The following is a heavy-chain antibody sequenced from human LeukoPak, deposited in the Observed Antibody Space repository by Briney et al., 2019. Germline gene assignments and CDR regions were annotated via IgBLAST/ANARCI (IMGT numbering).Heavy chain of an antibody. J-gene: IGHJ6*03. Sequence: SETLSLTCTVSGGSISSNSYYWAWIRQPPGKGLEWIGSIYYSGSTYYNPSLKSRVTMSVDTSKNQFSLKLSSVTAADTAVYYCASLKSIVVVPAAKGIYYYYYYMDVWGKGTTVTVSS. V-gene: IGHV4-39*07. CDR1: GGSISSNSYY. CDR2: IYYSGST. D-gene: IGHD2-2*01. CDR3: ASLKSIVVVPAAKGIYYYYYYMDV.